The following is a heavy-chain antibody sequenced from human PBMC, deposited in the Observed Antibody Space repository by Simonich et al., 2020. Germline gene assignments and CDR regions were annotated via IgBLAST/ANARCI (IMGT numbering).Heavy chain of an antibody. CDR3: ARSSDLLNWNDGPYY. CDR1: GYTFTGYY. CDR2: IKPNRGGT. J-gene: IGHJ4*02. D-gene: IGHD1-1*01. Sequence: QVQLVQSCAEVKKPGASVNVYCKASGYTFTGYYMNWGRQAPGQGLEWMEWIKPNRGGTNYDKKFKGRVTMTRDTSISTAYMELSRLRSDDTAVYYCARSSDLLNWNDGPYYWGQGTLVTVSS. V-gene: IGHV1-2*02.